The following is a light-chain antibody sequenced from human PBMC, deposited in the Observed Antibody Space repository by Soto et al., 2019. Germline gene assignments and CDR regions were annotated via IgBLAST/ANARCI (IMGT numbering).Light chain of an antibody. J-gene: IGLJ1*01. V-gene: IGLV3-21*02. CDR3: QLWDSSSDRYV. Sequence: SYELTQPPSVSVAPGQTARITCGGNKIGSESVHWYQQKPGQAPVLVVYDDYDRPSGIPERFSGSNSGNTATLTISRVEAGDEADYYCQLWDSSSDRYVSGTGTQLTVL. CDR1: KIGSES. CDR2: DDY.